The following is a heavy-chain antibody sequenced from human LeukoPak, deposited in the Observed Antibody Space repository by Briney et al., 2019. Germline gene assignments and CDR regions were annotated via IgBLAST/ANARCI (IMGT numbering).Heavy chain of an antibody. D-gene: IGHD2-21*02. CDR2: IIPILGIA. Sequence: SVKVSCKASGGTFSSYAISWVQQAPGQGLEWMGRIIPILGIANYAQKFQGRVTITADKSTSTAYMELSSLRSEDTAVYYCARAEEIAYCGGDCSGAFDIWGQGTMVTVSS. CDR1: GGTFSSYA. V-gene: IGHV1-69*04. CDR3: ARAEEIAYCGGDCSGAFDI. J-gene: IGHJ3*02.